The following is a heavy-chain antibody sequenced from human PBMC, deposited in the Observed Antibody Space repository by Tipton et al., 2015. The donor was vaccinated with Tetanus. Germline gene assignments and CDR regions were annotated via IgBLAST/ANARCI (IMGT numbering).Heavy chain of an antibody. V-gene: IGHV3-30-3*01. D-gene: IGHD2-15*01. CDR1: GFTFSSYA. Sequence: SLRLSCAASGFTFSSYAMHWVRQAPGKGLEWVAVISYDGSNKYYADSVKGRFTIPRDNSKNTLYLQMNSLRAEDTAVYYCARGGGGYCSGGSCLNWFDPWGQGTLVTVSS. CDR2: ISYDGSNK. CDR3: ARGGGGYCSGGSCLNWFDP. J-gene: IGHJ5*02.